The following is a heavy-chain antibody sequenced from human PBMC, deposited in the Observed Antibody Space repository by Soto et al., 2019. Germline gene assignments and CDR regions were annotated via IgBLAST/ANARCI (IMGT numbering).Heavy chain of an antibody. J-gene: IGHJ6*03. CDR1: GGTFSSYT. CDR2: IIPILGIA. D-gene: IGHD5-12*01. Sequence: QVQLVQSGAEVKKPGSSVKVSCKASGGTFSSYTISWVRQAPGQGLEWMGRIIPILGIANYAQKFQGRVTITADKSTSTVYLELSSLSTEDTAVYYCATEMEGEGGYDGDVMDVWGKGTTVTVSS. V-gene: IGHV1-69*08. CDR3: ATEMEGEGGYDGDVMDV.